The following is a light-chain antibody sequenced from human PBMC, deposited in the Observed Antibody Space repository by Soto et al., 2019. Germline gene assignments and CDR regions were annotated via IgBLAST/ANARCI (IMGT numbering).Light chain of an antibody. CDR2: GAS. CDR3: QQYGSSPMYT. J-gene: IGKJ2*01. CDR1: QSVSSSY. V-gene: IGKV3-20*01. Sequence: EIVLTQSPGTLSLSPGERATLSCRASQSVSSSYLAWYQQKPGQAPRLLISGASSSATGIPDRFSGSGSGTDFTLTISRLETEDFAVYYCQQYGSSPMYTFGQGTKLEIK.